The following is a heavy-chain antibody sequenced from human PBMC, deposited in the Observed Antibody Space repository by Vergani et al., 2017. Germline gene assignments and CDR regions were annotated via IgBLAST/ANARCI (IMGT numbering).Heavy chain of an antibody. V-gene: IGHV3-23*01. J-gene: IGHJ4*02. CDR2: ISGSGGST. D-gene: IGHD2-2*01. Sequence: EVQLLESGGGLVQPGGSLRLSCAASGFTFSSYAMSWVRQSPGKGLEWVSAISGSGGSTYYADSVKGRFTISRDNSKNTLYLQMNSLRAEDTAVYYCAIPPLPYCSSTSCYLADYGGQGTLVTVSS. CDR3: AIPPLPYCSSTSCYLADY. CDR1: GFTFSSYA.